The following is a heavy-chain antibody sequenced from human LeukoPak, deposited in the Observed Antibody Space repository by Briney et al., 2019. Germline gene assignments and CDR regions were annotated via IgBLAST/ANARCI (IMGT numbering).Heavy chain of an antibody. CDR1: GGSISSGSYY. CDR3: ASGVFGPVQSYYYMDV. Sequence: PSETLSLTCTVSGGSISSGSYYWSWIRQPAGKGLEWIGRMSTSGSTNYNPSLKSRVTMSVDTSKNQFSLKLSSVTAADTAVYYCASGVFGPVQSYYYMDVWGKGTTVTVSS. D-gene: IGHD3/OR15-3a*01. CDR2: MSTSGST. J-gene: IGHJ6*03. V-gene: IGHV4-61*02.